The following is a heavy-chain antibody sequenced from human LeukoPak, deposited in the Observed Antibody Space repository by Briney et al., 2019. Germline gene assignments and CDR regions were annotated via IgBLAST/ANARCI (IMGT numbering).Heavy chain of an antibody. CDR3: VSFYETY. CDR1: GNYW. CDR2: INSDGSWT. J-gene: IGHJ4*02. D-gene: IGHD2/OR15-2a*01. Sequence: GGSLRLSCVASGNYWMHWVRQAPGKGLVWVPHINSDGSWTSYADSVKGRFTISKDNAKNTVYLQMNSLRAEGTAVYYCVSFYETYWGRGTLVTVSS. V-gene: IGHV3-74*01.